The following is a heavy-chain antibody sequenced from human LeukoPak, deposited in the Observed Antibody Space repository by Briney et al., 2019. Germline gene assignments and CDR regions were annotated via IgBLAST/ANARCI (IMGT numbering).Heavy chain of an antibody. V-gene: IGHV4-39*01. CDR3: ARILSSSTDAFDI. CDR1: GGSISSSSYY. D-gene: IGHD6-13*01. J-gene: IGHJ3*02. Sequence: SETLSLTCTVSGGSISSSSYYWGWIRQPPGKGLEWIGSIYYSGSTYYNPSLKSRVTISVDTSKNQFSLKLSSVTAADTAVYYCARILSSSTDAFDIWGQGTMVTVSS. CDR2: IYYSGST.